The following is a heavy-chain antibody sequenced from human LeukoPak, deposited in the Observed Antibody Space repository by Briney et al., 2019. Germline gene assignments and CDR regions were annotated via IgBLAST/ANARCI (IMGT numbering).Heavy chain of an antibody. CDR3: AKSGALAGQQLGSALGY. J-gene: IGHJ4*02. D-gene: IGHD6-13*01. CDR1: GFTFSRYG. Sequence: PGRSLRLSCAASGFTFSRYGMHWVRQAPGKGLEWVAVISYDGSNKYYADSMKGRFTISRDNSKNTLYLQMNSLRAEDTGVYYCAKSGALAGQQLGSALGYWGQGTLVTVSS. CDR2: ISYDGSNK. V-gene: IGHV3-30*18.